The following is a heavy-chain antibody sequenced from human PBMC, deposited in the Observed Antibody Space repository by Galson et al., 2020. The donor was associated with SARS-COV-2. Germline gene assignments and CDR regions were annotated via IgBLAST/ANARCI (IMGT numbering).Heavy chain of an antibody. D-gene: IGHD6-6*01. Sequence: GGSLRLSCAASGFTISPFAMHWVRQTPGKGLEWVALITYDGSIKYYADSVKGRFTISRDNSKNTLDLLMNSLRAEDTALYYCAKDYSSSPIDYVAYGGKGTHVAVS. V-gene: IGHV3-30*18. CDR1: GFTISPFA. CDR2: ITYDGSIK. CDR3: AKDYSSSPIDYVAY. J-gene: IGHJ4*02.